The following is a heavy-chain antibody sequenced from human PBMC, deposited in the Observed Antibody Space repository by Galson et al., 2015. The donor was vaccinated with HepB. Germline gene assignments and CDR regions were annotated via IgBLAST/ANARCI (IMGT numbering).Heavy chain of an antibody. J-gene: IGHJ6*03. D-gene: IGHD2-15*01. CDR1: GGSISSGDYL. CDR2: IYYSGNT. CDR3: ARDGNCSGGRCYQPAYYYYYYMDV. Sequence: LSLTCTVSGGSISSGDYLWSWIRQPPGKGLEWIGYIYYSGNTHYSPSLKSRVTMSVDTSKNQFSLRLTSVTAADTAVYYCARDGNCSGGRCYQPAYYYYYYMDVWGRGTTVTVSS. V-gene: IGHV4-30-4*01.